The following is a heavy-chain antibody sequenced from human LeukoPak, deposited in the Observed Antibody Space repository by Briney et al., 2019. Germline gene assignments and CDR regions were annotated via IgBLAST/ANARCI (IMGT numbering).Heavy chain of an antibody. CDR1: GFTFSSYW. CDR2: IKQDGSEK. CDR3: VRGHIGAAAHDDAFDI. V-gene: IGHV3-7*01. Sequence: QPGGSLRLSCVASGFTFSSYWMSWVRQAPGKGLEWVANIKQDGSEKKYVDSLKGRVAFSRDNAKNSLYLQMNSLRVEDTAVYYCVRGHIGAAAHDDAFDIWGQGTMVTVSS. D-gene: IGHD6-25*01. J-gene: IGHJ3*02.